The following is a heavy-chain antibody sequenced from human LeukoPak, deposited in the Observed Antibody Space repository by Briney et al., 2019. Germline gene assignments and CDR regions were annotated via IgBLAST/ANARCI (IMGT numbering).Heavy chain of an antibody. J-gene: IGHJ4*02. V-gene: IGHV4-59*01. Sequence: SETLSLTCTVSGGSISSYYWSWIRQPPGKGLEWIGYFYYSGSTNYNPSLKSRVTISVDTSKNQFSLKLNSVTAADTAVYYCARAVGGWYAFDYWGQGTLVTVSP. CDR1: GGSISSYY. CDR3: ARAVGGWYAFDY. D-gene: IGHD6-19*01. CDR2: FYYSGST.